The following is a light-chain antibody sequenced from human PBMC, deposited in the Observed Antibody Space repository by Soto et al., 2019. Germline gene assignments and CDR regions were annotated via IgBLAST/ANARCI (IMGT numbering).Light chain of an antibody. CDR2: DAY. CDR3: QQRDNWPPFT. Sequence: DIVLTQSPATLSLSPGERATLSCWASQSVGSFLAWYQHKPGQAPRLLIYDAYKRAPGIPPRFSGSGSVTDFTLTISSLEPEDFAVYYCQQRDNWPPFTGGPGTRVDI. CDR1: QSVGSF. J-gene: IGKJ3*01. V-gene: IGKV3-11*01.